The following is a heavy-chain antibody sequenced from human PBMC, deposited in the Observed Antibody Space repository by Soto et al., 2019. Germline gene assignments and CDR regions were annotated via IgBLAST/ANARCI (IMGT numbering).Heavy chain of an antibody. V-gene: IGHV4-38-2*02. D-gene: IGHD3-3*01. CDR2: INHTGGT. CDR1: GYSISTGYY. J-gene: IGHJ5*01. Sequence: SETLSLTCTVSGYSISTGYYWAWVRQSPGKGLEWIGEINHTGGTHYNPSLKSRVNMSVDTSKNQFSLRLSSVTAADTAIYYCATRISFFGLLTPPFYPRCQRAPVPVSS. CDR3: ATRISFFGLLTPPFYP.